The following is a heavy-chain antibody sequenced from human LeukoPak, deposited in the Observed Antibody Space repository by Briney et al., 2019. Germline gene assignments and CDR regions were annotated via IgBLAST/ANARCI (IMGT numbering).Heavy chain of an antibody. V-gene: IGHV4-39*01. CDR1: GGSISSSSYY. J-gene: IGHJ5*02. D-gene: IGHD6-13*01. Sequence: SETLSLTCTDSGGSISSSSYYWGWIRQPPGKGLEWIGSIYYSGSTYYNPSLKSRVTISVDTSKKQFSLKLSSVTAADTAVYYCARQGDSSSWYSLNWFDPWGQGILVTVSS. CDR3: ARQGDSSSWYSLNWFDP. CDR2: IYYSGST.